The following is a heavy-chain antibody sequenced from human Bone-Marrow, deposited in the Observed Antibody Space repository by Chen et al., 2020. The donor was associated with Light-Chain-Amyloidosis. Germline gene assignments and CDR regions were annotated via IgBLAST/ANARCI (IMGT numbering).Heavy chain of an antibody. D-gene: IGHD6-19*01. J-gene: IGHJ4*02. CDR1: GFNFSSYW. V-gene: IGHV3-7*01. CDR3: AIDWRAMAVGY. Sequence: EVQLVESGGGLVQPGGSLRLSCAASGFNFSSYWMKWVRQAPGQGLEWVAHISXXXSAKNYGXXXXXXXXXXXXXXXXXXXXXXXXXXXXXTAVYYCAIDWRAMAVGYWGQGTLVIVSS. CDR2: ISXXXSAK.